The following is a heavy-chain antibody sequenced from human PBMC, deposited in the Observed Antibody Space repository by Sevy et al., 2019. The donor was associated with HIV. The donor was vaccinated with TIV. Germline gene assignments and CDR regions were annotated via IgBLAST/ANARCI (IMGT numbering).Heavy chain of an antibody. CDR3: ARVGSSSWYGVGYYYYMDV. V-gene: IGHV1-3*01. Sequence: ASVKVSCKASGYTFTSYAMHWVRQAPGQRLEWMGWINAGNGNTKYSQKFQGRLTITRDTSASTAYMELSSLRSEDTAVYYCARVGSSSWYGVGYYYYMDVWGKGTTVTVPS. J-gene: IGHJ6*03. D-gene: IGHD6-13*01. CDR2: INAGNGNT. CDR1: GYTFTSYA.